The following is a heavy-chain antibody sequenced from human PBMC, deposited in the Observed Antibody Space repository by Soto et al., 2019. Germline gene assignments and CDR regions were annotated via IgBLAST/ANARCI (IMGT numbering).Heavy chain of an antibody. Sequence: EVQLVESGGRLVKPGGSLRLSCAVSGFALSTYSIAWVRQAPGKGLEWVSFTFNNDGSLYYADSVKGRFAISSDDAKNSVYLQMNSLRAEDTAVYYCAREEGYCGGGSCFRSAFDLWGQGTVVTVSS. CDR3: AREEGYCGGGSCFRSAFDL. CDR1: GFALSTYS. D-gene: IGHD2-15*01. J-gene: IGHJ3*01. V-gene: IGHV3-21*01. CDR2: TFNNDGSL.